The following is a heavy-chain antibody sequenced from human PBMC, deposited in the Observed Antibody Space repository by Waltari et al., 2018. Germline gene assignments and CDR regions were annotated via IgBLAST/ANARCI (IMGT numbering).Heavy chain of an antibody. CDR1: GYTLTELS. CDR3: GTHKVGDGYSAEYFQH. J-gene: IGHJ1*01. V-gene: IGHV1-24*01. CDR2: FDPEDGET. Sequence: QVQLVQSGAEVKKPGASVKVSCKVSGYTLTELSMHWVRQAPGKGLEWMGGFDPEDGETIYAQKFQGRVTMTEDTSTDTAYMELSSLRSEDTAVYYCGTHKVGDGYSAEYFQHWGQGTLVTVSS. D-gene: IGHD3-16*01.